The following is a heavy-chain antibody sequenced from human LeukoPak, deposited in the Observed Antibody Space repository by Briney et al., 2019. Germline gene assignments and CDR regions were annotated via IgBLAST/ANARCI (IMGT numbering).Heavy chain of an antibody. V-gene: IGHV4-34*01. CDR2: INHSGST. Sequence: SEALSLTCAVYGGSFSGYYWSWIRQPPGKGRGWIGEINHSGSTNYNPSLKSRVTISVDTSKNQFSLKLSSVTAADTAVYYCARGFSAYYYGSGSYYNRVSYYYYMDVWGKGTTVTVSS. D-gene: IGHD3-10*01. CDR1: GGSFSGYY. J-gene: IGHJ6*03. CDR3: ARGFSAYYYGSGSYYNRVSYYYYMDV.